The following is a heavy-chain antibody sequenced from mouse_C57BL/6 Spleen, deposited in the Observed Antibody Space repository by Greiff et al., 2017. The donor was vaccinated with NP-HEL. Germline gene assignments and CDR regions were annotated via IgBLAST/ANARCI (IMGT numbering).Heavy chain of an antibody. Sequence: VQLQQSGPVLVKPGASVKMSCKASGYTFTDYYMNWVKQSHGKSLEWIGVINPYNGGTSYNQKFKGKATLTVDKSSSTAYMELNSLTSEDSAVFYCAGIYYGNYGFAFWGQGTLVTVSS. CDR1: GYTFTDYY. J-gene: IGHJ3*01. D-gene: IGHD2-1*01. CDR3: AGIYYGNYGFAF. V-gene: IGHV1-19*01. CDR2: INPYNGGT.